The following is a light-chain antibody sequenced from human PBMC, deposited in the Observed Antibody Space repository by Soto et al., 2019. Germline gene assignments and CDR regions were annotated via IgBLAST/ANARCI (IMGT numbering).Light chain of an antibody. V-gene: IGKV2-28*01. J-gene: IGKJ4*01. CDR2: SGS. CDR3: MQALQTPVT. CDR1: HSLLHSDGYNY. Sequence: EIVLTQSSLSLPVTPGEPASISCSASHSLLHSDGYNYLDWYLQKPGQSPQLLVYSGSHRASGVPDRFSGSGSGTDFTLKISRVEDEDVGIYYCMQALQTPVTFGGGTKVDIK.